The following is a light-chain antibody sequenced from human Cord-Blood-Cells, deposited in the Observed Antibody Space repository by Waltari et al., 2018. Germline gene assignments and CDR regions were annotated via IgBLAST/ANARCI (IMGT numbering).Light chain of an antibody. V-gene: IGKV1-39*01. CDR2: AAS. J-gene: IGKJ5*01. Sequence: DIQMTQSPSSLSASVGDRVTITCRASQSISSYVNWYQQKPGKAPKILIYAASSLQSGVPSRFSGSGSGSDFTLTINSLQPEDFATYYCQQSYSTPVTFGQGTRLEIK. CDR1: QSISSY. CDR3: QQSYSTPVT.